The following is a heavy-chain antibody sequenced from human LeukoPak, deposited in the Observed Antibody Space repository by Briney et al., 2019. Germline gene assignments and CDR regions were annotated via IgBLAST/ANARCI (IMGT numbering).Heavy chain of an antibody. V-gene: IGHV1-8*03. Sequence: EASVKVSCKASGYTFTSYDINWVRQATGQGLEWMGWMNPNSGNTGYAQKFRGRVTITRNTSISTAYMELSSLRSEDTAVYYCARESLTFPGFYYYYYMDVWGKGTTVTVSS. CDR3: ARESLTFPGFYYYYYMDV. CDR1: GYTFTSYD. CDR2: MNPNSGNT. J-gene: IGHJ6*03. D-gene: IGHD1-14*01.